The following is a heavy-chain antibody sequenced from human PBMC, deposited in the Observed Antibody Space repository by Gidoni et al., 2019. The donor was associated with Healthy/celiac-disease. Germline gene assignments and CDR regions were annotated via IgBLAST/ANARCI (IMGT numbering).Heavy chain of an antibody. CDR1: GFTLSSYW. CDR2: INSDGSST. Sequence: EVQLVESGGGLVQPGGSLSLSCAASGFTLSSYWMHWVRQAPGKGLVWVSRINSDGSSTSDADSVKGRFTISRDNAKNTLYLQMNSLRAEDTAVYYCARGAHIVVVPAATSGGDWFDPWGQGTLVTVSS. CDR3: ARGAHIVVVPAATSGGDWFDP. J-gene: IGHJ5*02. V-gene: IGHV3-74*01. D-gene: IGHD2-2*01.